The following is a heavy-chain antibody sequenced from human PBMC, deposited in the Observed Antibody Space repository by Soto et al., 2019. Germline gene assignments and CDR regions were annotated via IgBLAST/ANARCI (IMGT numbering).Heavy chain of an antibody. CDR1: GYTFTSYY. D-gene: IGHD1-26*01. V-gene: IGHV1-46*01. CDR3: ARHDGHSGSLIGY. Sequence: ASVKVSCKASGYTFTSYYMHWVRQAPGQGLEWMGIINPSGGSTSYAQKFQGRVTISVDTSKNQFSLKLSSVTAADTAVYYCARHDGHSGSLIGYWGQGTLVIVSS. CDR2: INPSGGST. J-gene: IGHJ4*02.